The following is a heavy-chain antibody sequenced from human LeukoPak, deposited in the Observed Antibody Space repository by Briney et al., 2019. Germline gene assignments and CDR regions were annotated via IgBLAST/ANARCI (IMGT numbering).Heavy chain of an antibody. Sequence: GGSLRLSCAISGFTLRSSWMSWVRQAPGKGLEWVATLNKDGIEKYYVDSVKGRFTISRDNAKNSLYLQMNSLRAEDTAVYYCARDERWGQGTLVTVSS. CDR1: GFTLRSSW. V-gene: IGHV3-7*01. CDR3: ARDER. CDR2: LNKDGIEK. J-gene: IGHJ4*02.